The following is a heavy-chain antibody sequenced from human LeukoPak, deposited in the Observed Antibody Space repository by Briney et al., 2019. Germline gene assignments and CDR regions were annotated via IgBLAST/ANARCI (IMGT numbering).Heavy chain of an antibody. CDR3: AKSAYYFDY. CDR2: ISSGSATI. CDR1: GFTFRSYA. Sequence: GGSLRLSCTASGFTFRSYAMNWVRQAPGKGLEWVSYISSGSATIYYADSVKGRFTISRDSAKNSLYLQLNSLRDEDTAVYYCAKSAYYFDYWGQGTLVTVSS. J-gene: IGHJ4*02. V-gene: IGHV3-48*02.